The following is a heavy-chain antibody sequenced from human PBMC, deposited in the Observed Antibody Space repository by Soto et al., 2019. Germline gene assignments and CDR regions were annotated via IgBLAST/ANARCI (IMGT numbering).Heavy chain of an antibody. CDR2: IYYTGTT. Sequence: ETLSLTGRVSGSSIRGYYWTWIRQPPGKGLEWIGYIYYTGTTKYNPSLKSRVTISVDTSKNQFSLRLNSVTAADTAVYYCAREVSSFGSNHFDSWGQGALVTVYS. J-gene: IGHJ4*02. CDR3: AREVSSFGSNHFDS. V-gene: IGHV4-59*01. CDR1: GSSIRGYY. D-gene: IGHD3-10*01.